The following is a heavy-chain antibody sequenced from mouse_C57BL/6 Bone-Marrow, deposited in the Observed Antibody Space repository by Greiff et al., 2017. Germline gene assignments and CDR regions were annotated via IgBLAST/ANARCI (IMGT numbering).Heavy chain of an antibody. CDR3: ARSWLLPSKAMDY. CDR2: IYPGSGNT. Sequence: VKLMESGAELVRPGASVKLSCKASGYTFTDYYINWVKQRPGQGLEWIARIYPGSGNTYYNEKFKGKATLTAEKSSSTAYMQLSSLTSEDSAVYFCARSWLLPSKAMDYWGQGTSVTVSS. V-gene: IGHV1-76*01. J-gene: IGHJ4*01. CDR1: GYTFTDYY. D-gene: IGHD2-3*01.